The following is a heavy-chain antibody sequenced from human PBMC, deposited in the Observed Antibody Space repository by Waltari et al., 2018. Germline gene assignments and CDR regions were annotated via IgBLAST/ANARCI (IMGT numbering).Heavy chain of an antibody. D-gene: IGHD5-12*01. CDR2: IYHSGNT. V-gene: IGHV4-30-2*01. J-gene: IGHJ1*01. Sequence: QLQLQESGSGLVKPSQTLSLTCAVSGDSISSGGYSWTWIRQPPGKGLEWIGYIYHSGNTYYNPSLKSRVTISLDRSKNQFSLKLSSVTAADTAVYYCARGGPSAYGPTPEYFHHWGQGTLVTVSS. CDR3: ARGGPSAYGPTPEYFHH. CDR1: GDSISSGGYS.